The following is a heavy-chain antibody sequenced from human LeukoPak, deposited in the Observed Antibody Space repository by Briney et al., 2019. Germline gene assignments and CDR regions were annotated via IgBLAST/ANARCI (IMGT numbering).Heavy chain of an antibody. J-gene: IGHJ6*02. CDR2: IYYSGST. Sequence: ASQTLSLTCTVSGGSISSGDYYWSWIRQPPGKGLEWIGYIYYSGSTYYNPSLKSRVTISVDTSKNQFSLKLSSVTAADTAVYYCARGKWELPYYYYGMDVWGQGTTVTVSS. D-gene: IGHD1-26*01. CDR1: GGSISSGDYY. V-gene: IGHV4-30-4*01. CDR3: ARGKWELPYYYYGMDV.